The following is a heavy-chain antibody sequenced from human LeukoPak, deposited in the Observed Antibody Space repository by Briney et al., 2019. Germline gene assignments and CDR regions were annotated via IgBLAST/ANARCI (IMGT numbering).Heavy chain of an antibody. CDR1: GESISSGGYY. CDR3: AAHVDLRPLSDSSVYYSFDY. D-gene: IGHD3-22*01. J-gene: IGHJ4*02. Sequence: PSQTLSLTCTVSGESISSGGYYWSWIRQHPGKGLEWIGYIYYSGSTYYNPSLKSRVTISVDTSKNQFYLKLISVTAADTAVYYCAAHVDLRPLSDSSVYYSFDYGGQGTLVTVSS. V-gene: IGHV4-31*03. CDR2: IYYSGST.